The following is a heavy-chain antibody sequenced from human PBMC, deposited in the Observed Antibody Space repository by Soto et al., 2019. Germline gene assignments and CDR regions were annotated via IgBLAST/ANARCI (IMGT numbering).Heavy chain of an antibody. J-gene: IGHJ6*02. CDR2: IYYAGST. D-gene: IGHD2-15*01. CDR1: GGSFSPHY. V-gene: IGHV4-59*08. CDR3: ARHLTYCSAGSCYSDFPYYGMDV. Sequence: SETLSLTCTVSGGSFSPHYWSWIRQPPGKGLEWVGYIYYAGSTSYNPSLKGRVTISLETSKNQFSLRLSSVTAADTAVYYCARHLTYCSAGSCYSDFPYYGMDVWGQGTTVTVSS.